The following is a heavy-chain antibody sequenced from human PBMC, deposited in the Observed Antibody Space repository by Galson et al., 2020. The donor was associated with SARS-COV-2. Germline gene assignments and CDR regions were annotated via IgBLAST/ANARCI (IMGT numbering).Heavy chain of an antibody. CDR1: GFTFNNYW. Sequence: GESLKISCAASGFTFNNYWMSWVRQASGKGLEWVATIKQDGSEKYYVDSVQGRFTISRDNPKNSLYLQMNSLSAEDTAVYYCTSDSWVYNYGADYCGQGTLVTVSS. J-gene: IGHJ4*02. D-gene: IGHD5-18*01. CDR3: TSDSWVYNYGADY. CDR2: IKQDGSEK. V-gene: IGHV3-7*01.